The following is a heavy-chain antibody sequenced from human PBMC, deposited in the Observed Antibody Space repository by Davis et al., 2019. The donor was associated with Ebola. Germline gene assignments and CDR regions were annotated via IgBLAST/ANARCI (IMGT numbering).Heavy chain of an antibody. V-gene: IGHV1-69*13. CDR1: GGTFSSYA. J-gene: IGHJ6*03. CDR3: ARNRDNCSSTSCYYYYYYMDV. Sequence: SVKVSCKASGGTFSSYAISWVRQAPGQGLEWMGGIIPIFGTANYAQKFQGRVTITADESTSTAYMELNSLRSEDTAVYYCARNRDNCSSTSCYYYYYYMDVWGKGTTVTVSS. D-gene: IGHD2-2*01. CDR2: IIPIFGTA.